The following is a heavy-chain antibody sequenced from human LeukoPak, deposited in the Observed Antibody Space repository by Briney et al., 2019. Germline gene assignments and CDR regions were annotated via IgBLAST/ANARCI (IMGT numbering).Heavy chain of an antibody. D-gene: IGHD2-15*01. CDR3: ARAPCSGGSCQEGLDY. CDR2: FYYTGST. CDR1: GGSISSNGYY. Sequence: SETLSLTCTVSGGSISSNGYYWGWIRQPPGKGLEWIGSFYYTGSTFYSPSLKSRVTISVDTSKNQFSLKLRSVTAADTAVFYCARAPCSGGSCQEGLDYWGQGTLVTVSS. V-gene: IGHV4-39*01. J-gene: IGHJ4*02.